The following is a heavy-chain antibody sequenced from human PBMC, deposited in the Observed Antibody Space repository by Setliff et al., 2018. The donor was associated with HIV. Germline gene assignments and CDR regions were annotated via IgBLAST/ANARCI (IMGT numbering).Heavy chain of an antibody. V-gene: IGHV4-59*01. CDR3: ARGDTRNYYGGDYFDY. Sequence: SETLSLTCTVSGGSISSYYWSWIRQPPGKGLEYIGYIYSNGGTNYNPSLKSRVTISIDTSKNQFSLKLSSVTAADTAVYYCARGDTRNYYGGDYFDYWGQGSLVTVSS. CDR2: IYSNGGT. J-gene: IGHJ4*02. D-gene: IGHD1-26*01. CDR1: GGSISSYY.